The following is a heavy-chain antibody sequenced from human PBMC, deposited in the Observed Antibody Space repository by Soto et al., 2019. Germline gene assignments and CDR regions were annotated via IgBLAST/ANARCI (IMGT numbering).Heavy chain of an antibody. CDR2: IIPIFGTA. CDR3: AGYCSSTSCYTFYYGMDV. J-gene: IGHJ6*02. D-gene: IGHD2-2*02. CDR1: GGTFSSYA. Sequence: VASVKVSCKASGGTFSSYAISWVRQAPGQGLEWMGGIIPIFGTANYAQKFQGRVTITADESTSTAYMELSSLRSEDTAVYYCAGYCSSTSCYTFYYGMDVWGQGTTVTVSS. V-gene: IGHV1-69*13.